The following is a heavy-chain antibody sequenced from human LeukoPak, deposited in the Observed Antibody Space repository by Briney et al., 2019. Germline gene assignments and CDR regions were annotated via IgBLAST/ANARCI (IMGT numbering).Heavy chain of an antibody. CDR2: ISGSGGST. Sequence: GGSLRLSCAASGFTFSSYAMSWVRRAPGKGLEWVSAISGSGGSTYYADSVKGRFTISGDNSKNTLYLQMNSLRAEDTAVYYCAKRFNYYDSSGPLDYWGQGTLVTVSS. D-gene: IGHD3-22*01. V-gene: IGHV3-23*01. CDR1: GFTFSSYA. J-gene: IGHJ4*02. CDR3: AKRFNYYDSSGPLDY.